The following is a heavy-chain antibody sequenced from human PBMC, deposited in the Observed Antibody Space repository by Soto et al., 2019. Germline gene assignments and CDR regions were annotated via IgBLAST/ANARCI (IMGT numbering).Heavy chain of an antibody. J-gene: IGHJ4*02. CDR3: AKGTDYYDSSGYFGLDN. Sequence: EVQLLESGGGLVQPGGSLRLSCAASGFTFSSYAMSWVRQAPGKGLEWVSAISGSGGSTYYADSVKGRFTISRDNSKNTLYLQMNSLRAEDTAVYYCAKGTDYYDSSGYFGLDNWGQGTLVTVSS. V-gene: IGHV3-23*01. D-gene: IGHD3-22*01. CDR2: ISGSGGST. CDR1: GFTFSSYA.